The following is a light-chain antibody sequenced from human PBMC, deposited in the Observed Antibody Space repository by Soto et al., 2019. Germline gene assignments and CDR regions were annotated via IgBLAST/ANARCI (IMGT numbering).Light chain of an antibody. V-gene: IGLV2-8*01. J-gene: IGLJ2*01. CDR2: EVS. CDR3: SSYAGGNNLV. Sequence: QSALTQPPSASGSPGQSVTISCTGTSSDVGGYNFVSWYQQHPGKAPKLMIYEVSKRPSGVPDRFSGSKSGNTASLTVSGLQAEDEAEYYCSSYAGGNNLVFGGGTKVTVL. CDR1: SSDVGGYNF.